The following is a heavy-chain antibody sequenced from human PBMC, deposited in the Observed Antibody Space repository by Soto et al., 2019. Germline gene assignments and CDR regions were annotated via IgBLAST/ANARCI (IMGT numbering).Heavy chain of an antibody. J-gene: IGHJ3*02. CDR3: ARDCSSSCYHDAFDI. Sequence: SETLSLTCTVSGGSISSYYWSWIRQPPGKGLEWIGYIYYSGSTNYNPSLKSRVTISVDTSKNQFSLKLSSVTAADTAVYYCARDCSSSCYHDAFDIWGQGTMVTVSS. D-gene: IGHD6-13*01. V-gene: IGHV4-59*01. CDR2: IYYSGST. CDR1: GGSISSYY.